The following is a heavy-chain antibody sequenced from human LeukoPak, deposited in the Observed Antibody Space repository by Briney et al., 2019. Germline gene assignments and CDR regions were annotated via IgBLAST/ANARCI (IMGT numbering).Heavy chain of an antibody. Sequence: PSETLSLTCTVSDYSISSAYYWGWIRQPPGKGLEWIGSIYHSGYTYYNPSLKSRVTISVDTSKNQFSLKLSSVTAADTAVYYCARVGAVAGKVDYWGQGTLVTVSS. CDR1: DYSISSAYY. D-gene: IGHD6-19*01. V-gene: IGHV4-38-2*02. CDR3: ARVGAVAGKVDY. J-gene: IGHJ4*02. CDR2: IYHSGYT.